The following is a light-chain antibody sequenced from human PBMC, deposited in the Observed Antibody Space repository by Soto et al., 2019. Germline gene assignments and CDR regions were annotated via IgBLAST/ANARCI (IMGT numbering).Light chain of an antibody. V-gene: IGKV3-20*01. Sequence: EIALTQSPGSLSLSPGERATLSCRASQSVTSTYLAWYRQKPGQAPRLLIYGASTRATGIPDRFSGSGSGTDFTLTISRLEPEDFAVYYCQQYGSSPRYTFGQGTKLEIK. CDR1: QSVTSTY. J-gene: IGKJ2*01. CDR2: GAS. CDR3: QQYGSSPRYT.